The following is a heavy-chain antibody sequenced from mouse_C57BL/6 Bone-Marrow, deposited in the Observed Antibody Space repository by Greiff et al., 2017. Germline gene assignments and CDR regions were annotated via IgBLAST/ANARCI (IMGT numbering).Heavy chain of an antibody. Sequence: QVQLKQPGAELVKPGASVKMSCKASGYTFTSYWITWVKQRPGQGLEWIGDIYPGSGSTNYNEKFKSKATLTVDTSSSTAYMQLSSLPSADSAVYYCAKRWLLHLLYAMDYWGQGTSVTVSS. J-gene: IGHJ4*01. D-gene: IGHD2-3*01. CDR1: GYTFTSYW. CDR2: IYPGSGST. V-gene: IGHV1-55*01. CDR3: AKRWLLHLLYAMDY.